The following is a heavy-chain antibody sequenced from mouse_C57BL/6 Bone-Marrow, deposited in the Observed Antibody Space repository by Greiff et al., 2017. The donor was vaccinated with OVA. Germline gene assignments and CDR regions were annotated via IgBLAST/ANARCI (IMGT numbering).Heavy chain of an antibody. CDR2: IDTKSGGT. Sequence: QVKLQQPGAELVQPGASVKLSCKASGYTFTSYWMHWVKQRPGRGLEWIGWIDTKSGGTTSNEKFNSKATLTVDKPSSTAYMQLSSLTSEDSAVYYCARWDYGTPFAYWGQGTLVTVSA. D-gene: IGHD2-1*01. J-gene: IGHJ3*01. V-gene: IGHV1-72*01. CDR1: GYTFTSYW. CDR3: ARWDYGTPFAY.